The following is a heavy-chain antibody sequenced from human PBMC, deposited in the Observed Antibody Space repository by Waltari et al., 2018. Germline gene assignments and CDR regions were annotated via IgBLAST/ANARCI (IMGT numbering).Heavy chain of an antibody. CDR2: ISHTGYYK. V-gene: IGHV3-30*04. CDR1: GSSVSNVA. Sequence: QVQLVDSGGDVVPPGRSLRPAGSVSGSSVSNVARHCVRQAQGKGLEWVAVISHTGYYKDYADSVKGRFTISRDNSKNTLYLEMNSLRPEDTAIYYCARAVWVAGEGRFDPWGQGTLATVSS. CDR3: ARAVWVAGEGRFDP. J-gene: IGHJ5*02. D-gene: IGHD6-19*01.